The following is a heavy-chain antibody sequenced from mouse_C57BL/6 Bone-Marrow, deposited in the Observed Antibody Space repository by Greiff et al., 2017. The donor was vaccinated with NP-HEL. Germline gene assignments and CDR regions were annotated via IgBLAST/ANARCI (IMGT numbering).Heavy chain of an antibody. CDR1: GYTFTSYW. CDR3: ARGYCGSKFAY. CDR2: IDPSDSET. J-gene: IGHJ3*01. V-gene: IGHV1-52*01. Sequence: QVQLQQPGAELVRPGSSVKLSCKASGYTFTSYWMHWVKQRPIQGLEWIGNIDPSDSETHYNQKFKDKATLTVDKSSSTAYMQLSSLTSEDSAVYYCARGYCGSKFAYWGQGTMVTVSA. D-gene: IGHD1-1*01.